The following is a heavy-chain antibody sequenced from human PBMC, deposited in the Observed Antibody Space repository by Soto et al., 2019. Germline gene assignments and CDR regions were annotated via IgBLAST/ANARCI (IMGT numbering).Heavy chain of an antibody. CDR1: GRNFSSQA. Sequence: SVKGSCKASGRNFSSQAIRWVRQAPGQGLGWSGGIIPILGTANHAHKAQGRVTITADEAKSTAYMELSSLRSEHRAVYYCAGRRIAAEWFDPWGQGTRVTVSS. CDR2: IIPILGTA. V-gene: IGHV1-69*13. J-gene: IGHJ5*02. D-gene: IGHD6-13*01. CDR3: AGRRIAAEWFDP.